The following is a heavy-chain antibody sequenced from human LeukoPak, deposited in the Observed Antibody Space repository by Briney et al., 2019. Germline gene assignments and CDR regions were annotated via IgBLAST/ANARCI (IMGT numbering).Heavy chain of an antibody. D-gene: IGHD3-16*02. Sequence: GASVKVSCKASGYTFTGYYMHWVRQAPGQGLEWMGWINPNSGDTNYAQKFQGRVTITRDTSISTAYMELSRLRSDDTAVYYCARYRYRDYWPCHWAGWGQGTLVTVSS. V-gene: IGHV1-2*02. J-gene: IGHJ4*02. CDR3: ARYRYRDYWPCHWAG. CDR1: GYTFTGYY. CDR2: INPNSGDT.